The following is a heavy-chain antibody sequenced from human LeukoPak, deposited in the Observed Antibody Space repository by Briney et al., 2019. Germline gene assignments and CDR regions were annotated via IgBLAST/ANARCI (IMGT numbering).Heavy chain of an antibody. D-gene: IGHD2-2*01. CDR1: GYAFTSYY. J-gene: IGHJ5*02. CDR2: INPSGGST. CDR3: ARDLSEIVVVPAATMTTATHYNWFDP. Sequence: GASVKVSCTTSGYAFTSYYIHWVRQAPGQGLEWMGIINPSGGSTSYAQKFQGRVTMTRDTSTSTVYMELSSLRSEDTAVYYCARDLSEIVVVPAATMTTATHYNWFDPWGQGTLVTVSS. V-gene: IGHV1-46*01.